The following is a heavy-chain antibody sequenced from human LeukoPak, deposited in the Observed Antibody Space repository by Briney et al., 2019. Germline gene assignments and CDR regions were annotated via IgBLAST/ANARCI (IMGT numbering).Heavy chain of an antibody. J-gene: IGHJ4*02. CDR2: ITSRGSST. V-gene: IGHV3-48*03. CDR1: GFTFSSYE. D-gene: IGHD5-12*01. Sequence: RAGGSLRLACAFSGFTFSSYEVNWVRQARGKGLGWVSYITSRGSSTHYADSVKGRFTICRDNAKNSLYLQMNSLRAEDTAVYYCARDLGGYDFGYWGQGTLVTVSS. CDR3: ARDLGGYDFGY.